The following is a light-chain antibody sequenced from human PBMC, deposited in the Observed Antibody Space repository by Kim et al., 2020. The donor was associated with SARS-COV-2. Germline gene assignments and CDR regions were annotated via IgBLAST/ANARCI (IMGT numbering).Light chain of an antibody. V-gene: IGKV1-8*01. Sequence: ASTGDRVTITCRASQGISSYLAWYQQKPGKAPKLLIYAASTLQSGVPSRFSGSGSGTDFTLTISCLQSEDFATYYCQQYYSYPRTFGQGTKVDI. J-gene: IGKJ1*01. CDR3: QQYYSYPRT. CDR1: QGISSY. CDR2: AAS.